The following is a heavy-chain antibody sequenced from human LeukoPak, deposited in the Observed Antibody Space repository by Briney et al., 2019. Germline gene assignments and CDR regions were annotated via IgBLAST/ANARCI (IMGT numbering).Heavy chain of an antibody. CDR3: ARITGYYYYYYYMDV. V-gene: IGHV4-39*07. J-gene: IGHJ6*03. D-gene: IGHD2-8*02. CDR1: GGSIRNSNYY. Sequence: ASETLSLTCTVSGGSIRNSNYYWGWIRQPPGKGLEWIGSIYYSGSTYYNPSLKSRVTISIDTSKNQFSLKLSSVTAADTAVYYCARITGYYYYYYYMDVWGKGTTVTVSS. CDR2: IYYSGST.